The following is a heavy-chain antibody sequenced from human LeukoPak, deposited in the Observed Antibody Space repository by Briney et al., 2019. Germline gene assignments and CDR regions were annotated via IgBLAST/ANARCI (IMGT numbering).Heavy chain of an antibody. CDR2: IYNSGST. CDR1: GGSISSYY. V-gene: IGHV4-59*08. CDR3: ARPAAFYGLGTYAFEI. J-gene: IGHJ3*02. Sequence: SETLSLTCTVSGGSISSYYWSWIRQPAGKGLEWIGYIYNSGSTNYNPSLKSRLTISVDTSKNQFSLKLRSVTAEDTAVYYCARPAAFYGLGTYAFEIWGQGKMVSVSS. D-gene: IGHD3-10*01.